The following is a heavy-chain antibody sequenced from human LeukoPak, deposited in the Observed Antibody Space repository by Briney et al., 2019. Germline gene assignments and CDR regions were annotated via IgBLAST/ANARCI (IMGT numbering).Heavy chain of an antibody. V-gene: IGHV3-74*01. CDR1: GFTFSRYW. D-gene: IGHD6-19*01. Sequence: GGSLRLSCVASGFTFSRYWMHWVRQAPGKGLVWVSRINSDGRNTNYADSVKGRFSISRDNAENTLYLQMNSLRAEDTAVYYCTSLLGYSSGVNYWGQGTLVTVSS. CDR3: TSLLGYSSGVNY. J-gene: IGHJ4*02. CDR2: INSDGRNT.